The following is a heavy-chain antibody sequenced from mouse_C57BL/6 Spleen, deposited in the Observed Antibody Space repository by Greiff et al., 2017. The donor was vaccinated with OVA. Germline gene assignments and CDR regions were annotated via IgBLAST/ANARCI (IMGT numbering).Heavy chain of an antibody. CDR2: IDPSDSYH. V-gene: IGHV1-50*01. CDR1: GYTFTSYW. D-gene: IGHD1-1*01. Sequence: QVQLQQPGAELVKPGASVKLSCKASGYTFTSYWMQWVNQRPGQGLEWIGEIDPSDSYHTYNQKFKGKATLTVNTTSSTAYMQLSSLTSEYSAVYYGARDYGSSYNAMDYWGQGTSVTVSS. J-gene: IGHJ4*01. CDR3: ARDYGSSYNAMDY.